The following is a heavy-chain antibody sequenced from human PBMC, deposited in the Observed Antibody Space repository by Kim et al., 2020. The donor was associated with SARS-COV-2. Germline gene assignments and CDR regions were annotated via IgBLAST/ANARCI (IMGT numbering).Heavy chain of an antibody. CDR2: ISYDGNNI. J-gene: IGHJ4*02. V-gene: IGHV3-30*18. D-gene: IGHD2-8*02. CDR1: GLTFSSYG. CDR3: AKGSGTWCFDD. Sequence: GGSLRLSCAASGLTFSSYGMHWVRQAPGKGLEWVAVISYDGNNIDYVDSVKGRFTISRYNSKNTLYLQMNNLRVEDTAVYYCAKGSGTWCFDDWGQGTLVTVSP.